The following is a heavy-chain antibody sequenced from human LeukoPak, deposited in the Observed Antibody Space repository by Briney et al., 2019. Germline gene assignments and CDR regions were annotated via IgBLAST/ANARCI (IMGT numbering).Heavy chain of an antibody. Sequence: PGGSLRLSCAASRFTFSSYFMSWVRQAPGKGLEWVSVISGSGGATYYAVSVKGRFTISRDNSKNTLYLQMNSLRADDTAVYFCAIHLADYTLGSFDLWGRGTLVTVSS. CDR3: AIHLADYTLGSFDL. CDR1: RFTFSSYF. V-gene: IGHV3-23*01. D-gene: IGHD3-3*01. CDR2: ISGSGGAT. J-gene: IGHJ2*01.